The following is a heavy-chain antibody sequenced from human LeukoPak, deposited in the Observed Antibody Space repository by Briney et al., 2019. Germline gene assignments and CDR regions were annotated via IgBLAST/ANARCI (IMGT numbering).Heavy chain of an antibody. J-gene: IGHJ5*02. D-gene: IGHD6-13*01. Sequence: GGSVKVSCKASGYTFTGYYMHRVRQSPGQGLKWMGRINPNSGGTNYAQKLQCRVTIPRATSISTAYMELSRLRSDDTAVYYCAREFLGGSSWTWGQGTLVTVSP. CDR3: AREFLGGSSWT. CDR2: INPNSGGT. CDR1: GYTFTGYY. V-gene: IGHV1-2*06.